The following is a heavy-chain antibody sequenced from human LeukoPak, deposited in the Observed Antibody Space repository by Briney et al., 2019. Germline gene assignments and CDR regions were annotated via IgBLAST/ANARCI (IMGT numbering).Heavy chain of an antibody. CDR3: ARLRFLEWLLFFDY. CDR1: GFTFSSYS. CDR2: ISSSSSYI. D-gene: IGHD3-3*01. Sequence: GGSLRLSCAASGFTFSSYSMNWVRQAPGKGLEWVSSISSSSSYIYYADSVKGRFTISRDNAKNSLYLQMNSLRAEDTAVYYCARLRFLEWLLFFDYWGQGTLVTVSS. V-gene: IGHV3-21*01. J-gene: IGHJ4*02.